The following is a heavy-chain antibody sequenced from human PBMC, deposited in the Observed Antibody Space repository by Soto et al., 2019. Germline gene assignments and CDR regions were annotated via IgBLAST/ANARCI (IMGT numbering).Heavy chain of an antibody. CDR2: INPSGGST. D-gene: IGHD5-12*01. CDR3: ARESGGATATLDYYYFYMDV. V-gene: IGHV1-46*01. J-gene: IGHJ6*03. CDR1: GYTFTSYY. Sequence: GASVKVSCKASGYTFTSYYMHWVRQAPGQGLEWMGIINPSGGSTSYAQKFQGRVTMTRDTSTRTVYMELSSLRSDDTAVYYCARESGGATATLDYYYFYMDVWGKGTTVTVSS.